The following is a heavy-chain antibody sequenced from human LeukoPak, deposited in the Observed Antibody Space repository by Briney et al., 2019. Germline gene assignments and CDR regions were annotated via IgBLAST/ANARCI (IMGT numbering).Heavy chain of an antibody. CDR2: IKSDGSST. D-gene: IGHD1-26*01. Sequence: GGSLRLSCAASGFTFSSYWMHWVRQAPGKGLVWVSRIKSDGSSTSYADSVKGRFTISRDNAKNTLYLQMNSLRAEDTAVYYCARRGAATDSFDIWGQGTMVTVSS. CDR3: ARRGAATDSFDI. CDR1: GFTFSSYW. V-gene: IGHV3-74*01. J-gene: IGHJ3*02.